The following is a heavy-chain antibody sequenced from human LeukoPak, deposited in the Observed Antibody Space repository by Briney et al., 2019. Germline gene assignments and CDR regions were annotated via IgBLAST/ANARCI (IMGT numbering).Heavy chain of an antibody. J-gene: IGHJ6*02. D-gene: IGHD2-15*01. CDR2: ISGSGGST. CDR3: AKFDQIGYCSGGSCYRTLGYYYYYGMDV. Sequence: GGSLRLSCAASGFTFSSYAMSWVRQAPGKGLKWVSAISGSGGSTYYADSVKGRFTISRDNSKNTLYLQMNSLRAEDTAVYYCAKFDQIGYCSGGSCYRTLGYYYYYGMDVWGQGTTVTVSS. V-gene: IGHV3-23*01. CDR1: GFTFSSYA.